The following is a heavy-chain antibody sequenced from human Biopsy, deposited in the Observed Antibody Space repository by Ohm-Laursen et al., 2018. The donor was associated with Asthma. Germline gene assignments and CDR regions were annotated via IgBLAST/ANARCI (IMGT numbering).Heavy chain of an antibody. CDR3: ARGGLHYYEYYGMDV. V-gene: IGHV3-30*04. J-gene: IGHJ6*02. D-gene: IGHD2-21*02. Sequence: SGYILTDLSMHWVRQAPGKGLEWVTIISYDGRNTYYADSVEGRFTISRDNSKNTLFLQLSSLRPEDTAVYYCARGGLHYYEYYGMDVWGQGTTVTVSS. CDR2: ISYDGRNT. CDR1: GYILTDLS.